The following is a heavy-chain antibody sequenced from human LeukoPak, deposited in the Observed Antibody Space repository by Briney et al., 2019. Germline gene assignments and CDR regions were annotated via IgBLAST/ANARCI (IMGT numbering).Heavy chain of an antibody. D-gene: IGHD6-13*01. V-gene: IGHV1-46*01. Sequence: ASVKVSCKASGYTFTSYYMHWVRQAPGQGLEWMGIISPSGGSTSYAQKFQGRVTMTRDMSTSTVYMELSSLRSEDTAVYYCERDQLAAAGPRYYFDYWSQGTLVTVSS. J-gene: IGHJ4*02. CDR2: ISPSGGST. CDR3: ERDQLAAAGPRYYFDY. CDR1: GYTFTSYY.